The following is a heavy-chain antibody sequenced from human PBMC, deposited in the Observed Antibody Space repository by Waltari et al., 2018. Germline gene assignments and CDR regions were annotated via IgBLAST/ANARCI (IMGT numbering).Heavy chain of an antibody. Sequence: QVQLQESGPGLVKPSGTLSLTCAVSGGSISSSNWWSWVRQPPGKGLEWIGEIYHSGSTNYNPSLKSGVTISVDKSKNQFSLKLSSVTAADTAVYYCARDPGIGYCSGGSCSLFDYWGQGTLVTVSS. J-gene: IGHJ4*02. CDR1: GGSISSSNW. CDR2: IYHSGST. D-gene: IGHD2-15*01. CDR3: ARDPGIGYCSGGSCSLFDY. V-gene: IGHV4-4*02.